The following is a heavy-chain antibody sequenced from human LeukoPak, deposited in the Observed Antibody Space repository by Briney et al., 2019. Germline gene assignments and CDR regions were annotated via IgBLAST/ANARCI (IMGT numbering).Heavy chain of an antibody. CDR1: GGTFSSYA. J-gene: IGHJ6*02. CDR3: AREIDWNDPNYYYYGMDV. Sequence: ASVKVSCKASGGTFSSYAISWVRQAPGQGLEWMGGIIPIFGTANYAQKFQGRVTITADESTSTAYMELSSLRSEDTAVYYCAREIDWNDPNYYYYGMDVWGQGTTVTVSS. CDR2: IIPIFGTA. D-gene: IGHD1-1*01. V-gene: IGHV1-69*13.